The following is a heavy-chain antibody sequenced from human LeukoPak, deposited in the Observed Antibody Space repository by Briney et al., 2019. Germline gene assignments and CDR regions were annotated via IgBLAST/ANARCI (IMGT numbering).Heavy chain of an antibody. V-gene: IGHV1-18*01. CDR2: ISAYNGDT. D-gene: IGHD2-15*01. CDR3: AANSQPLLRYCSSGSCYADS. J-gene: IGHJ4*02. Sequence: GSSVKVSCKAPGDTFGSYAISWVRQAPGQGLQWMGWISAYNGDTNYAQRLQGRVTMTTDTSTSTAYMELRSPRSDDTAVYYCAANSQPLLRYCSSGSCYADSWGQGTLVTVSS. CDR1: GDTFGSYA.